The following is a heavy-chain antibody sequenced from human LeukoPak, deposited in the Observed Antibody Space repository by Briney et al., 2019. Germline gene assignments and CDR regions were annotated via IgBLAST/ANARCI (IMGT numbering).Heavy chain of an antibody. D-gene: IGHD2-2*02. V-gene: IGHV4-59*01. Sequence: SETLSLTCAVYGGSFSGYYWSWIRQPPGKGLEWIGYVYSSGLPTYNPSLRSRVTISIDTSRSQFFLNLNSVTAADTAVYYCEKYLRDSGTSYFDNWGQGALVTVSS. CDR3: EKYLRDSGTSYFDN. J-gene: IGHJ4*02. CDR1: GGSFSGYY. CDR2: VYSSGLP.